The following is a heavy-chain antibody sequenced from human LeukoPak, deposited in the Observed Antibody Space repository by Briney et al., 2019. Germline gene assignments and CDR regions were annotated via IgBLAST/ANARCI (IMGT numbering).Heavy chain of an antibody. V-gene: IGHV4-59*01. CDR3: GRDHTLSRSGGPNWFDP. CDR2: IYYSGST. Sequence: PSETLSLTCTVSGGSISSYYWSWIRQPPGKGLEWIGYIYYSGSTNYNPSLKSRVTISVDTSKNQFSLKLSSVTAADTAVYYCGRDHTLSRSGGPNWFDPWGQGTRVSVS. J-gene: IGHJ5*02. D-gene: IGHD2-15*01. CDR1: GGSISSYY.